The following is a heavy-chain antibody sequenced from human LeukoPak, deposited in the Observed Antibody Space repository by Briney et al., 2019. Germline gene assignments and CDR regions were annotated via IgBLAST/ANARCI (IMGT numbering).Heavy chain of an antibody. J-gene: IGHJ4*02. D-gene: IGHD1-26*01. CDR1: GFTVSSTY. Sequence: GGSLRLSCAASGFTVSSTYMSWVRQAPGKGLEWISGISGSGASTYYADSVKGRFTISRDNSRNTLYLQMNSLRGDDTAVYYCAKDVGKWESLHFFDYWGQGTLVTVSS. CDR3: AKDVGKWESLHFFDY. V-gene: IGHV3-23*01. CDR2: ISGSGAST.